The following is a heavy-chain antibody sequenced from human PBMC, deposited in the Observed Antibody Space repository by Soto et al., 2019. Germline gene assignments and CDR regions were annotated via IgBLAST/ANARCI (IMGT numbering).Heavy chain of an antibody. D-gene: IGHD2-15*01. V-gene: IGHV4-39*01. CDR2: IYYSGST. CDR3: ARLPVVVVAATHVDH. Sequence: SETLSLTCTVSGGSISSSSYYWGWIRQPPGKGLEWIGSIYYSGSTYYNPSLKSRVTISVDTSKNQFSLKLSSVTAADTAVYYCARLPVVVVAATHVDHWGQGTLVTVSS. CDR1: GGSISSSSYY. J-gene: IGHJ4*02.